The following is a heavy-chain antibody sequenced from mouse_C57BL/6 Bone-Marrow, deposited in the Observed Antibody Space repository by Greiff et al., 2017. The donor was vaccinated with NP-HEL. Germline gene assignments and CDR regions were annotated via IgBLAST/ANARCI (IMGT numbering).Heavy chain of an antibody. V-gene: IGHV5-4*03. CDR3: AREGDYYGSSYPFAY. D-gene: IGHD1-1*01. CDR2: ISDGGNYT. CDR1: GFTFSSYA. J-gene: IGHJ3*01. Sequence: EVKLMESGGGLVKPGGSLKLSCAASGFTFSSYAMSWVRQTPEKRLEWVATISDGGNYTYYPDNVKGRFPISRDNAKNNLYLQLSHLKSEDTAMYYCAREGDYYGSSYPFAYWGKGTLVTVSA.